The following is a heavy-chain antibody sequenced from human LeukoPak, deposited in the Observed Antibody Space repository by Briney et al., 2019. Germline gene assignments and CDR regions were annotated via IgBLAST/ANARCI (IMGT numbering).Heavy chain of an antibody. J-gene: IGHJ4*02. CDR3: ARGPKRYYDILTGYYRAKYYFDY. Sequence: PSETLSLTCAVYGGSFSGYYWSWIRQPPGKGPEWIGEINHSGSTNYNPSLKSRVTISVDTSKNQFSLKLSSVTAADTAVYYCARGPKRYYDILTGYYRAKYYFDYWGQGTLVTVSS. V-gene: IGHV4-34*01. D-gene: IGHD3-9*01. CDR2: INHSGST. CDR1: GGSFSGYY.